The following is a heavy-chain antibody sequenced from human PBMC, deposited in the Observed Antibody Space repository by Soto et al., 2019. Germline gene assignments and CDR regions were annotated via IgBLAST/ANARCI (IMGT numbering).Heavy chain of an antibody. CDR3: ASSTTVVTDYYYYGMDV. Sequence: GESLKISCKGSGYSFTSYWISWVRQMPGKGLEWMGRIDPSDSYTNYSPSFQGHVTISADKSISTAYLQWSSLKASDTAMYYCASSTTVVTDYYYYGMDVWGQGTTVTV. V-gene: IGHV5-10-1*01. CDR2: IDPSDSYT. D-gene: IGHD4-17*01. CDR1: GYSFTSYW. J-gene: IGHJ6*02.